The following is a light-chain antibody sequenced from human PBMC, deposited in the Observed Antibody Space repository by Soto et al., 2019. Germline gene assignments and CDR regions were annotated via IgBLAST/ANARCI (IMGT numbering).Light chain of an antibody. V-gene: IGKV1-39*01. J-gene: IGKJ4*01. CDR3: QQSYSTSRT. CDR1: QSISSY. CDR2: AAS. Sequence: DIQMTQSPSSLSASVGDRVTITCRASQSISSYLNWYQQKPGKAPKLLIYAASSLQSGVPSRFSGSGSGTDFTLPISSLQPDDVATYYCQQSYSTSRTFGGGTKVEIK.